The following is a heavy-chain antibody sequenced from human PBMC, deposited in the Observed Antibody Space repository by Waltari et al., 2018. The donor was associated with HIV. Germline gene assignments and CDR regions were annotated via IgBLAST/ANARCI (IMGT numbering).Heavy chain of an antibody. V-gene: IGHV1-8*01. CDR3: ARTQGIAVFYGMDV. D-gene: IGHD6-19*01. CDR1: GYTFTSYD. Sequence: QVQLVQSGAEVKKPGASVKVSCKASGYTFTSYDIHWVRPATGQGLEWMGWMNPNSGNTGYAQKFQGRVTMTRNTSISTAYMELSSLRSEDTAVYYCARTQGIAVFYGMDVWGQGTTVTVSS. CDR2: MNPNSGNT. J-gene: IGHJ6*02.